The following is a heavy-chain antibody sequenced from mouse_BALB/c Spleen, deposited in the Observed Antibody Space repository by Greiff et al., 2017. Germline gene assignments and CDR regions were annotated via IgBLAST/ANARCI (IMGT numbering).Heavy chain of an antibody. J-gene: IGHJ3*01. D-gene: IGHD1-1*01. CDR3: ARGATVVATPFAY. Sequence: LVKTGASVKISCKASGYSFTGYYMHWVKQSHGKSLEWIGYISCYNGATSSNQKFKGKATFTVDTSSSTAYMQFNSLTSEDSAVYYCARGATVVATPFAYWGQGTLVTVSA. CDR1: GYSFTGYY. CDR2: ISCYNGAT. V-gene: IGHV1S34*01.